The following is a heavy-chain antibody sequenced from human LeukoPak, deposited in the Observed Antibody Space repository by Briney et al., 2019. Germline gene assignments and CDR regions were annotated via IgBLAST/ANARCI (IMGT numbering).Heavy chain of an antibody. Sequence: SETLSLTCTVSGGSISSYYWSWIRQPPGKGLEWIGYIYYSGSTNYNPSLKSRVTISVDTSKNQFSLKLSSMTAADTAVYYCAASSGYSPYYFDYWGQGTLVTVSS. CDR1: GGSISSYY. D-gene: IGHD3-22*01. V-gene: IGHV4-59*01. J-gene: IGHJ4*02. CDR2: IYYSGST. CDR3: AASSGYSPYYFDY.